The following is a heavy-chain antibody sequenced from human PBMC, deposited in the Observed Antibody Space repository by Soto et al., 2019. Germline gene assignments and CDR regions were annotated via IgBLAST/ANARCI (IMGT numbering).Heavy chain of an antibody. CDR2: IYYSGST. CDR3: ARERIAAI. CDR1: GGSMTSYY. J-gene: IGHJ6*02. Sequence: SETLSLTCTVSGGSMTSYYWSWIRQPPGKGLEWIGYIYYSGSTIYNPSLKSRVTISVDTSKNQFSLNLSSVTAADTAVYYCARERIAAIWGQGTTVTVSS. V-gene: IGHV4-59*01. D-gene: IGHD6-25*01.